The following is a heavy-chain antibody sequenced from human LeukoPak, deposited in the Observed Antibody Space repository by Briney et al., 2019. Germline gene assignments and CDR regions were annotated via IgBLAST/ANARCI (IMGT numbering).Heavy chain of an antibody. CDR2: IKQDGSEK. CDR3: ARRDCSSTSCYTRHYYMDV. V-gene: IGHV3-7*01. D-gene: IGHD2-2*02. Sequence: PGGSLRLSCSASGFTFSNAWMSWVRQAPGKGLEWVANIKQDGSEKYYVDSVKGRFTISRDNAKNSLYLRMNSLRAEDTAVYYCARRDCSSTSCYTRHYYMDVWGKGTTVTVSS. CDR1: GFTFSNAW. J-gene: IGHJ6*03.